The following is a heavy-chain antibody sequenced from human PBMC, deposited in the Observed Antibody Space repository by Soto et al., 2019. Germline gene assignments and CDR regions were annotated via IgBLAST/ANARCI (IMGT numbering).Heavy chain of an antibody. CDR3: ARDGTVVVDASPYYYGMDV. CDR1: GYTFTSYG. D-gene: IGHD2-15*01. CDR2: ISAYNGNT. J-gene: IGHJ6*02. V-gene: IGHV1-18*04. Sequence: ASVKVSCKASGYTFTSYGISWVRQAPGQGLEWMGWISAYNGNTNYAQKLQGRVTMTTDTSTSTAYMELRSLRSDDTAVYYCARDGTVVVDASPYYYGMDVWGQGTTVTVSS.